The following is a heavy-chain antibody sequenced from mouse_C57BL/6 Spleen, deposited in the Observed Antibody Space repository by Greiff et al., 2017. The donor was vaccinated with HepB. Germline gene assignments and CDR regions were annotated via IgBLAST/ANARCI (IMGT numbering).Heavy chain of an antibody. J-gene: IGHJ3*01. CDR3: ARLGDYDGGGAY. CDR2: IHPNSGST. Sequence: QVQLQQPGAELVKPGASVKLSSRASGSPLPGSWMPWVKRRPGQGLEWIGMIHPNSGSTNYNEKFKGKATLTVDKSSSTAYMQLSSLTSEDSAVYYCARLGDYDGGGAYWGQGTLVTVSA. CDR1: GSPLPGSW. D-gene: IGHD2-4*01. V-gene: IGHV1-64*01.